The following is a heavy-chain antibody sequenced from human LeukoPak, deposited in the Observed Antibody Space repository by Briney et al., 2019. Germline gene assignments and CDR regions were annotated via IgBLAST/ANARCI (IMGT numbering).Heavy chain of an antibody. J-gene: IGHJ5*02. V-gene: IGHV4-38-2*02. CDR3: ARDQYDDVAFDP. CDR2: IHHSGST. Sequence: SETLSLTCTVSGYSISSGYYWGWIRQPPGKGLEWIGSIHHSGSTYYNPSLKSRVTISVDTSKNQFSLKLSSVTAADTALYYCARDQYDDVAFDPWGQGTLVTVSS. CDR1: GYSISSGYY. D-gene: IGHD1-1*01.